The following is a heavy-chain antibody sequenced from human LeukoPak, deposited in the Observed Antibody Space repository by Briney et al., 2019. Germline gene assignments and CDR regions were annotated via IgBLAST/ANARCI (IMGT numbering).Heavy chain of an antibody. Sequence: GASVKVSCKASGGTFSSYAISWVRQAPGQGLEWMGGIIPIFGTANYAQKFQGRVTINADESTSTAYMELSSLRSEDTAVYYCARDLVGDYYGMDVWGQGTTVTVSS. D-gene: IGHD2-2*01. J-gene: IGHJ6*02. CDR1: GGTFSSYA. V-gene: IGHV1-69*13. CDR2: IIPIFGTA. CDR3: ARDLVGDYYGMDV.